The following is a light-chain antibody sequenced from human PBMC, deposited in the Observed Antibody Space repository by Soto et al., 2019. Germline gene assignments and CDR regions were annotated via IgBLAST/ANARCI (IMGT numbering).Light chain of an antibody. Sequence: EIVLTQSPVTLPLSPGERATLSCRASQSVSSYLAWYQQKPGQAPRLLIYDASNRATGIPARFSGSGSGTDFTLTISSLEPEDFAVYYCQQRSNWPKTFGQGTKVEIK. CDR3: QQRSNWPKT. J-gene: IGKJ1*01. V-gene: IGKV3-11*01. CDR2: DAS. CDR1: QSVSSY.